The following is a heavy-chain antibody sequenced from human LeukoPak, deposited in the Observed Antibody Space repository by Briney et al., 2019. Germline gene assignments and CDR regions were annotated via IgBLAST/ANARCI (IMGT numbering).Heavy chain of an antibody. CDR2: IRYDGSNK. CDR3: AKVGLYCSSTSCYTSFDY. Sequence: PGGSLRLSCAASGFTFSSYGMHWVRQAPGKGLEWVAFIRYDGSNKYYADSVKGRFTISRDNSKNTLYLQMNSLRAEDTAVYYCAKVGLYCSSTSCYTSFDYWGQGTLVTVSS. V-gene: IGHV3-30*02. J-gene: IGHJ4*02. D-gene: IGHD2-2*02. CDR1: GFTFSSYG.